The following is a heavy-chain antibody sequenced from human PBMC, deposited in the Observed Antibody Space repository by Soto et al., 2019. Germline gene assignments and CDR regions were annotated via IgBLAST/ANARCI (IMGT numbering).Heavy chain of an antibody. CDR1: GGSISSYY. V-gene: IGHV4-59*01. D-gene: IGHD4-17*01. CDR2: IYYSGST. Sequence: SETLSLTCTVSGGSISSYYWNWIRQPPGKGLEWIGYIYYSGSTNYNPSLKSRVTISVDTSKNQFSLKLSSVTAADTAVYYCARVIKVYGDYDSHLHYYYYGMDVWGQGTTVTVSS. J-gene: IGHJ6*02. CDR3: ARVIKVYGDYDSHLHYYYYGMDV.